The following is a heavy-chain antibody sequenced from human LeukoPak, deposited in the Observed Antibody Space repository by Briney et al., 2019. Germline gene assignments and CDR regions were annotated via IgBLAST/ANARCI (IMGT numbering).Heavy chain of an antibody. J-gene: IGHJ4*02. D-gene: IGHD6-13*01. V-gene: IGHV3-11*06. CDR3: ARVGLTAAAGTYDY. CDR1: GFTFSDYY. Sequence: GGSLRLPCAASGFTFSDYYMTWIRQAPGKGLEWLSYISGTSSPTNYAESVKGRFTISRDNAENSLYLQMNSLRAEDTAVYYCARVGLTAAAGTYDYWGQGTLVTVSS. CDR2: ISGTSSPT.